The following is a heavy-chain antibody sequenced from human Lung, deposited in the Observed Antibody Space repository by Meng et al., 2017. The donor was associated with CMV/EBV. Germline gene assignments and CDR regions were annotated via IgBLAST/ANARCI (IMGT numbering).Heavy chain of an antibody. V-gene: IGHV4-59*01. CDR3: AGLYSSGWYVDS. Sequence: QVQLQESGPGLVKPSETLSLTCAVSGGSISNNYWSWIRQPPGKGLEWIGYMFSSGSTYYNPSLKSRVTISLDTSKNQFSLKLSSVSSADTAVYYWAGLYSSGWYVDSWGQGTLVTVSS. CDR2: MFSSGST. D-gene: IGHD6-19*01. J-gene: IGHJ4*02. CDR1: GGSISNNY.